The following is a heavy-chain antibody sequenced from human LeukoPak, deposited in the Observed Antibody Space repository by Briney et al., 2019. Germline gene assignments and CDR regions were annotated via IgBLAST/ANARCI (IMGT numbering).Heavy chain of an antibody. D-gene: IGHD4-17*01. CDR2: IIPIFGTA. V-gene: IGHV1-69*05. Sequence: SVKVSCKASGGTFSSYAISWVRQAPGQGLEWMGGIIPIFGTANYAQKFQGRVTITTDESTSTAYMELSSLRSEDTAVYYCARDLTNGDYEFDYWGQGTLVTVSS. CDR1: GGTFSSYA. CDR3: ARDLTNGDYEFDY. J-gene: IGHJ4*02.